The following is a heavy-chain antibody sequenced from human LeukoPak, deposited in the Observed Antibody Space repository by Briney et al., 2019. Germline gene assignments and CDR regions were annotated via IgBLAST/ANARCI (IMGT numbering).Heavy chain of an antibody. CDR2: VYHVGTT. D-gene: IGHD6-13*01. J-gene: IGHJ3*02. Sequence: SETLSLTRTVSGYSISSGYFWGWIRQPPGKGLEWIGVYHVGTTDYNPSLKGRVTISVDRSKNQMSLKLSPVTAADTAVYYCARCLGFLIGSSWYPDAFDIWGQGTMVTVSS. CDR3: ARCLGFLIGSSWYPDAFDI. V-gene: IGHV4-38-2*02. CDR1: GYSISSGYF.